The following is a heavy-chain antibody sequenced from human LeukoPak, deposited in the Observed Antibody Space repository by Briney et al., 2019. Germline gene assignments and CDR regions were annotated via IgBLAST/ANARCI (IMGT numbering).Heavy chain of an antibody. CDR2: INPNSGGT. CDR3: AREHSGSSGKVFDY. D-gene: IGHD6-6*01. CDR1: GYTFTGYY. V-gene: IGHV1-2*02. Sequence: ASVKVSCKASGYTFTGYYIHWVRQAPGQGLEWMGWINPNSGGTNYAQNFQGRVTMTRDTSISTAYMELSRLRSDDTAMYYCAREHSGSSGKVFDYWGQGTLVTVSS. J-gene: IGHJ4*02.